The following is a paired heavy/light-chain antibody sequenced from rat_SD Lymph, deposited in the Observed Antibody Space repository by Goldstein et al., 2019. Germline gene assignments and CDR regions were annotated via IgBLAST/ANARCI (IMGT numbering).Light chain of an antibody. V-gene: IGKV12S16*01. CDR3: LQSYSTPYT. J-gene: IGKJ2-3*01. CDR1: QGIDDY. CDR2: DAT. Sequence: DIQMTQSPASLSASLEEIVTITCKASQGIDDYLSWYQQKPGKSPQLLIYDATSLADGVPSRFSGSRSGTQYSLKISRPQVDDSGIYYCLQSYSTPYTFGAGTKLELK.
Heavy chain of an antibody. CDR3: APSGSGYFDY. V-gene: IGHV5-34*01. J-gene: IGHJ2*01. Sequence: EVQLVESGGGLVQPGRSLKLSCLASGFTFSNYGMNWIRQAPGKGLEWVASISSSSSYIYYADTVKGRFTISRDNAKNTLYLQMTSLRSEDTALYYCAPSGSGYFDYWGQGVMVTVSS. D-gene: IGHD1-1*01. CDR2: ISSSSSYI. CDR1: GFTFSNYG.